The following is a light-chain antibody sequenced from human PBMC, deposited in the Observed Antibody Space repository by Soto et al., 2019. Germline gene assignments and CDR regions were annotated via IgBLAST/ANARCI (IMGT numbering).Light chain of an antibody. CDR3: QLYLSYPFP. CDR2: AAA. V-gene: IGKV1-8*01. CDR1: QGIRSY. J-gene: IGKJ2*01. Sequence: ALRMTQSPSSFSASTGDRVTITCRASQGIRSYLAWYQQNPGKAPKLLIYAAATLQRGAPSRFSASGSGTDFTLTIIRLQSEDFATYSWQLYLSYPFPFGQGTKLEI.